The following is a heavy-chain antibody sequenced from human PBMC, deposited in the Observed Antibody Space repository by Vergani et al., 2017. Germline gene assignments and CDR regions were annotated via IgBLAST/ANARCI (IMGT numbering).Heavy chain of an antibody. D-gene: IGHD6-13*01. V-gene: IGHV1-18*01. CDR2: ISAYNGNT. J-gene: IGHJ5*02. CDR1: GYTFTSYG. Sequence: QVQLVQSGAEVKKPGASVKVSCKASGYTFTSYGISWVRQAPGQGLEWMGWISAYNGNTNYAQKLQGRVTMTTDTSTSTAYMELRSLRSDDTAVYSCARDLTRGWGSSTPRNWFDPWGQGTLVTVSS. CDR3: ARDLTRGWGSSTPRNWFDP.